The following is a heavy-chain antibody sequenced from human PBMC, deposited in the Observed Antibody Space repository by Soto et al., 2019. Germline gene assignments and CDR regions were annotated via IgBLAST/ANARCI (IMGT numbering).Heavy chain of an antibody. CDR2: ISSTSSYI. V-gene: IGHV3-21*01. CDR3: AINLGVSSSWNIGLNP. Sequence: WGSLRLSCAASGFTFSSYSMNWVRQAPGKGLEWVSSISSTSSYIYYADSLQGRFTISRDNAKNSLYLQMNSLRAEDTAVYYCAINLGVSSSWNIGLNPWGQGTLVTVAS. D-gene: IGHD6-13*01. CDR1: GFTFSSYS. J-gene: IGHJ5*02.